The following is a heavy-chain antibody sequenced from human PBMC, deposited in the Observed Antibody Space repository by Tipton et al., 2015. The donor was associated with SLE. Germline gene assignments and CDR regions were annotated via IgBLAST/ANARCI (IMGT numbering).Heavy chain of an antibody. CDR3: AKDMPAVHGRSPTLGSSFGMDV. J-gene: IGHJ6*02. D-gene: IGHD3-10*01. Sequence: SLRLSCAASGFTFDDYAMHWVRQAPGKGLEWVSGISWNSGSIGYADSVKGRFTISRDNAKNSLYLQMNSLRAEDTALYYCAKDMPAVHGRSPTLGSSFGMDVWGQGTTVTVSS. V-gene: IGHV3-9*01. CDR1: GFTFDDYA. CDR2: ISWNSGSI.